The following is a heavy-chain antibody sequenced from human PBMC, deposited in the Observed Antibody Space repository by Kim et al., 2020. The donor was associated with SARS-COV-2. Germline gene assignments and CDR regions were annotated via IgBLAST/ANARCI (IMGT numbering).Heavy chain of an antibody. Sequence: SETLSLTCTVSGGSISSSSYYWGWIRQPPGKGLEWIGSIYYSGRTYYNPSLKSRVTISVDTSKNQFSLKLSSVTAADTAVYYCARLDYYDSSGYYPGDYWGQGTLVTVSS. CDR2: IYYSGRT. CDR3: ARLDYYDSSGYYPGDY. CDR1: GGSISSSSYY. J-gene: IGHJ4*02. D-gene: IGHD3-22*01. V-gene: IGHV4-39*01.